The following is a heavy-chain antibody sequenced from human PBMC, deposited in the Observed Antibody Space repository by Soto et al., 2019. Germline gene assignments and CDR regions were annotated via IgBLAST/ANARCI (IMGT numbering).Heavy chain of an antibody. Sequence: QVQLQQWGAGLLKPSETLSLTCAVYGGSFSGYYWSWIRQPPGKGLEWIGEINHSGSTNYNPSLKTRLTISVHTSNNHFSLKLSSVTAADTAVYYCARLRSTMVRGPHGMDVWGQGTTVTLSS. D-gene: IGHD3-10*01. CDR1: GGSFSGYY. V-gene: IGHV4-34*01. CDR3: ARLRSTMVRGPHGMDV. CDR2: INHSGST. J-gene: IGHJ6*02.